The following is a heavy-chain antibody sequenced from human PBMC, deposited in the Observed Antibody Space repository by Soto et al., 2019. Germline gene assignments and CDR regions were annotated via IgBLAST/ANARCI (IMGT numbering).Heavy chain of an antibody. CDR1: GGTFSSYA. CDR3: ARETLASSVTAQYHVGG. D-gene: IGHD2-2*01. V-gene: IGHV1-69*13. CDR2: IIPIFGTA. J-gene: IGHJ4*02. Sequence: SVQASCKASGGTFSSYAISWVRQAPGQGLEWMGGIIPIFGTANYAQKFQGRVTITADESTSTAYMELSSLRSEDTAVYYYARETLASSVTAQYHVGGWGQGTLV.